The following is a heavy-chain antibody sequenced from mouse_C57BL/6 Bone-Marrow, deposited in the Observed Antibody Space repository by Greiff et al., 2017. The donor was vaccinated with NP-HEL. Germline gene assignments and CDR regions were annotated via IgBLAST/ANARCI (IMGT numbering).Heavy chain of an antibody. V-gene: IGHV1-80*01. Sequence: VQGVESGAELVKPGASVKISCKASGYAFSSYWMNWVKQRPGKGLEWIGQIYPGDGDTNYNGKFKDKASLTADKSSSTAYMQLSSRTSEDAAVYVCARGAYWGQGTLVTVSA. CDR1: GYAFSSYW. CDR3: ARGAY. CDR2: IYPGDGDT. J-gene: IGHJ3*01.